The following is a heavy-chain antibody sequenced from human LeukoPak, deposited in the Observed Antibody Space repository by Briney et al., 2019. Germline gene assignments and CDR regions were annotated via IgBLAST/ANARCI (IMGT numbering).Heavy chain of an antibody. CDR3: ARDSTLSEGVVVPAAIMGCDY. CDR2: INPNSGGT. D-gene: IGHD2-2*01. V-gene: IGHV1-2*02. CDR1: GYTFTGYY. Sequence: GASVKVSCKASGYTFTGYYMHWVRQAPGQGLEWMGWINPNSGGTNYAQKFQGRVTMTRDTSISTAYMELSRLRSEDTAVYYCARDSTLSEGVVVPAAIMGCDYWGQGTLVTVSS. J-gene: IGHJ4*02.